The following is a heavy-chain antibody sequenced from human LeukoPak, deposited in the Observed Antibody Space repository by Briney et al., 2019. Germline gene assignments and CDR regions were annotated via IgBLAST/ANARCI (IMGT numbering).Heavy chain of an antibody. CDR1: GFTFSSYS. CDR2: ISSSSSYI. D-gene: IGHD3-3*01. J-gene: IGHJ6*02. Sequence: GGSLRLSCAASGFTFSSYSMNWVRQAPGKGLEWVSSISSSSSYIYYADSVKGRFTISRDNAKNSLYLQMNSLRAEDTAVYYCASLGLYYDGVLRFLEWQNYYYYGMDVWGQGTTVTVSS. V-gene: IGHV3-21*01. CDR3: ASLGLYYDGVLRFLEWQNYYYYGMDV.